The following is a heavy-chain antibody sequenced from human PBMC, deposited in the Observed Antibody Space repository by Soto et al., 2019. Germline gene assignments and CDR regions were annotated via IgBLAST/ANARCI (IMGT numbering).Heavy chain of an antibody. J-gene: IGHJ4*02. V-gene: IGHV4-39*01. D-gene: IGHD6-19*01. Sequence: QLQLQESGPGLVKPSETLSLTCTVSGGSISSGTYYWGWIRQPPGKGLEWIGTIYYSRSTYYNPSLKSRATISIDTSKSQCSLKLSSVTAGDADVDYCARPILVAGKYDFDYWGQGTLVTVSS. CDR1: GGSISSGTYY. CDR2: IYYSRST. CDR3: ARPILVAGKYDFDY.